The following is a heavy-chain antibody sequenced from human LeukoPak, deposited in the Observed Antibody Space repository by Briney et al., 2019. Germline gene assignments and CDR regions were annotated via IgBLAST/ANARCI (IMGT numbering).Heavy chain of an antibody. CDR1: EASISNYY. V-gene: IGHV4-59*01. CDR3: VRRAPGGNDYGDY. CDR2: IFHSGST. Sequence: SETLSLTCTVSEASISNYYWSWVRQPPGKGLEWIGYIFHSGSTNYNPSLKSRVTISVDTSKNQLSLKLSSVTAADTAVYYCVRRAPGGNDYGDYWGQGTLVTVSS. J-gene: IGHJ4*02.